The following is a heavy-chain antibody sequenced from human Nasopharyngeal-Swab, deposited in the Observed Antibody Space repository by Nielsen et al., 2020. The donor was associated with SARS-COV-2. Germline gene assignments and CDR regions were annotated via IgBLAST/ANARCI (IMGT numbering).Heavy chain of an antibody. D-gene: IGHD2-8*01. CDR2: IIYDGNHK. CDR3: ARAGYCSNGGCYPENHYYMDV. V-gene: IGHV3-30*03. J-gene: IGHJ6*03. Sequence: VRQAPGKGLAWVAVIIYDGNHKYYADSVQGRFTISRDNSRNTLYLQMNSLRAEDTAVYYCARAGYCSNGGCYPENHYYMDVWGKGTTVTVSS.